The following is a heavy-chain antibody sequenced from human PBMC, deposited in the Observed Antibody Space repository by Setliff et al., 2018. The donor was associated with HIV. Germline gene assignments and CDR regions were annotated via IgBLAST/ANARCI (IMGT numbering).Heavy chain of an antibody. CDR3: ARGFNSSGSHAFDI. V-gene: IGHV4-34*01. CDR1: GGSFSGYY. Sequence: SETLSLTCAVYGGSFSGYYWSWIRQPPGKGLEWIGEINHSGSTNYNPSLKSRVTISVDTSKNQFSLKLSSVTAADTAVYYCARGFNSSGSHAFDIWGQGTMVTV. J-gene: IGHJ3*02. CDR2: INHSGST. D-gene: IGHD3-22*01.